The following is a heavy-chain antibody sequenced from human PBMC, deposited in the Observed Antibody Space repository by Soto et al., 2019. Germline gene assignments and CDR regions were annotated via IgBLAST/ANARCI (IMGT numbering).Heavy chain of an antibody. J-gene: IGHJ4*02. CDR3: AADPFYYDSSKYYSFDH. CDR1: GFTLKSSA. CDR2: IVASSGNT. V-gene: IGHV1-58*01. D-gene: IGHD3-22*01. Sequence: ASVRVSCKASGFTLKSSAVQWVRQARGQRLEWIGWIVASSGNTHYAQRFQERVTITRDMSTSTAYLELSSLRSEDTAVYYCAADPFYYDSSKYYSFDHWGQGNQVTVSS.